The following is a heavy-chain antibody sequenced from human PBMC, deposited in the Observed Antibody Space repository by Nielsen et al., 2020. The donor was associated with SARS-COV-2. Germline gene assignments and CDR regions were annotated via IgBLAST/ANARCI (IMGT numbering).Heavy chain of an antibody. J-gene: IGHJ5*02. CDR2: ISGSGGST. D-gene: IGHD6-13*01. CDR1: GFTFSSYA. CDR3: ATGVAAAVLSWFDP. Sequence: GESLKISCAASGFTFSSYAMSWVRQAPGKGLEWVSAISGSGGSTYYADSVKGRFTISRDNSKNTLYLQMNSLRSEDTAVYYCATGVAAAVLSWFDPWGQGTLVTVSS. V-gene: IGHV3-23*01.